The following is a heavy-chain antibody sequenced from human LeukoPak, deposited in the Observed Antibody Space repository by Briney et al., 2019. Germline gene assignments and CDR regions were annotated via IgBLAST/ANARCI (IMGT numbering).Heavy chain of an antibody. V-gene: IGHV3-23*01. J-gene: IGHJ4*02. Sequence: PGGSLRLSCVASGFTFGHNAMAWVRQASGKRLEWVSALSGSGGDTFYADSVKGRFTISRDNSKNTLYLQLSSLRPDDTAVCYCAKGAPSSSSIFDFWGPGTLVTVSS. D-gene: IGHD6-6*01. CDR3: AKGAPSSSSIFDF. CDR2: LSGSGGDT. CDR1: GFTFGHNA.